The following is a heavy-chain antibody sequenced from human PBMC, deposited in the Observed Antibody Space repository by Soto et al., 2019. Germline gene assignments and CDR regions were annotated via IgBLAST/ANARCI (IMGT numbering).Heavy chain of an antibody. J-gene: IGHJ4*02. Sequence: EVQLVESGGGLVQPGGSLRLSCVASGFTFPAYTMNWVRQAPGKGLEWLSYIDSSSSTIYYADSVKGRFTISRDNAKNSLDLQMNSLGDEDTSVYYSSKELSRAVASSRWGQGTLVTVSS. D-gene: IGHD6-19*01. CDR3: SKELSRAVASSR. V-gene: IGHV3-48*02. CDR1: GFTFPAYT. CDR2: IDSSSSTI.